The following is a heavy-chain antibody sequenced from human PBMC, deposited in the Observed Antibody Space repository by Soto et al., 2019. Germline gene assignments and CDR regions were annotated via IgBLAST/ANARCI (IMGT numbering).Heavy chain of an antibody. J-gene: IGHJ4*02. Sequence: QVQLQESGPGLVKPLQTLSLTCTVSGGSISSGGYYWSWIRQHPGTGLEWFGYIYYSGSTYYNPFFKSRTIISVDTSKNQFSLKLRSVTAANTAVYYCERAPRDIAAAGTVQYWGQGTLVTVSS. CDR3: ERAPRDIAAAGTVQY. V-gene: IGHV4-31*03. D-gene: IGHD6-13*01. CDR2: IYYSGST. CDR1: GGSISSGGYY.